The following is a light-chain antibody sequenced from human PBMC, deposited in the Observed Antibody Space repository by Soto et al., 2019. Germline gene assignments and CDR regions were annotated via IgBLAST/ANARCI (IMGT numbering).Light chain of an antibody. CDR3: QQRSNWRWT. V-gene: IGKV3-11*01. CDR2: DAS. CDR1: QSVSSY. Sequence: EIVLTQSPATLSLSPGERATLSCRASQSVSSYLAWYQQKPGQAPRLLIYDASNRATGIPARFSGRGSGTDFTLTISSLEPEDFAVYYCQQRSNWRWTFGQGTKVEIK. J-gene: IGKJ1*01.